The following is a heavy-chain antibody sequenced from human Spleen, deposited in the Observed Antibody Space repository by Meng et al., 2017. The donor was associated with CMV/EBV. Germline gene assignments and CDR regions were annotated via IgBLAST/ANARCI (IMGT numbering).Heavy chain of an antibody. CDR3: ARITVAGPSGYGMDV. V-gene: IGHV2-70*20. Sequence: SGPTLVKPTQTRTLTCTFSGFSLNTDGMSVSWVRQTPGKALEWLALIGWVDDKYYSASLKTRLTISKDTIKNQVVLTLTNMHPVDTGTYYCARITVAGPSGYGMDVWGQGTTVTSP. CDR2: IGWVDDK. D-gene: IGHD6-19*01. CDR1: GFSLNTDGMS. J-gene: IGHJ6*02.